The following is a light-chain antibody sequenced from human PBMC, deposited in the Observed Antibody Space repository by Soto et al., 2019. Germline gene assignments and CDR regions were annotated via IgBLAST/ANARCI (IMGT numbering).Light chain of an antibody. J-gene: IGLJ2*01. CDR3: SAYAGFNKVL. CDR2: DVS. Sequence: QSALAQPASVSGSPGQSITISCTGTSSDIGTYGFVSWYQQYPGKAPKLTIYDVSKRPSGVPDRFSGSKSGSTASLTVSGLQAEDEADYYCSAYAGFNKVLFGGGTKLTVL. CDR1: SSDIGTYGF. V-gene: IGLV2-8*01.